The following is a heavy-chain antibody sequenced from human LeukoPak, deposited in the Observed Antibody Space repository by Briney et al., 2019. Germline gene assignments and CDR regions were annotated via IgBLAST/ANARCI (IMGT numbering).Heavy chain of an antibody. CDR2: IYHSGST. J-gene: IGHJ4*02. CDR3: ARQGYDYGDQEYYFDY. D-gene: IGHD4-17*01. Sequence: SETLSLTCTVSGYSISSGYYWGWIRQPPGKGLEWIGSIYHSGSTYYNPSLKSRVTISVDTSKNQFSLKLSSVTAADTAVYYCARQGYDYGDQEYYFDYWGQGTLVTVSS. V-gene: IGHV4-38-2*02. CDR1: GYSISSGYY.